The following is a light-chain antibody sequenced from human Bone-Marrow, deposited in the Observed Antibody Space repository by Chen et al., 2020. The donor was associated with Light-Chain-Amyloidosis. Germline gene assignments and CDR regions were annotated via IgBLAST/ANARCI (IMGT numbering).Light chain of an antibody. V-gene: IGLV3-25*03. J-gene: IGLJ2*01. CDR3: QSADSSGTYEVI. Sequence: SYELTQPPSVLVSPGQTARITCSGDDLPTKYAYWYQQKQGQAPVLVIHRDTERPSGISERFSGSSSGTTATLTISGVQAEDEADYHCQSADSSGTYEVIFGGGTKLTVL. CDR2: RDT. CDR1: DLPTKY.